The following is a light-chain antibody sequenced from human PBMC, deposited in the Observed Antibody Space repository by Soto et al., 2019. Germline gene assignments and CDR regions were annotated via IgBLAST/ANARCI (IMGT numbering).Light chain of an antibody. V-gene: IGLV2-8*01. CDR1: SSDVGGHNY. Sequence: QSALTQSPSASGSPGQSVTISCTGTSSDVGGHNYVSWYQHHPGKDPKLIIYEVSKRPSGVPDRFSGSKSANTASLTVSGLQAEDEAFYYCSSTAGNNNVVFGGGTKLTVL. CDR2: EVS. J-gene: IGLJ3*02. CDR3: SSTAGNNNVV.